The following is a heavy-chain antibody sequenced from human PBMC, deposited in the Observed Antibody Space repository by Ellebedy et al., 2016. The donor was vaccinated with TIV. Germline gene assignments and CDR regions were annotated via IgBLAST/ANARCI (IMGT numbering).Heavy chain of an antibody. J-gene: IGHJ4*02. CDR1: GFTFSANA. D-gene: IGHD6-19*01. V-gene: IGHV3-30*18. Sequence: GGSLRLSCAASGFTFSANAMHWVRQAPGKGLEWVAVISYDGSAEYYIDSVKGRFTIYRDDSKHSLHLQMNSLRAEDTAVYYCAKDAGYSTGWYPGYWGQGTLVTVSS. CDR2: ISYDGSAE. CDR3: AKDAGYSTGWYPGY.